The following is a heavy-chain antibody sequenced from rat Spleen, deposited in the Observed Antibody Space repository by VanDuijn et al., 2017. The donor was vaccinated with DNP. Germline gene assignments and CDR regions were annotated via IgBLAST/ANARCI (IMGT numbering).Heavy chain of an antibody. CDR2: ISYDGSST. J-gene: IGHJ4*01. CDR3: ARPQLYRAMDA. V-gene: IGHV5-7*01. D-gene: IGHD1-2*01. CDR1: GFTFSDYN. Sequence: EVQLVESGGGLVQPGRSLKLSCAASGFTFSDYNMAWVRQAPKKGLEWVATISYDGSSTYYRDSVKGRFTISRDNAKSTLYLQMDSLRSEDTATYYCARPQLYRAMDAWGQGTSVTVSS.